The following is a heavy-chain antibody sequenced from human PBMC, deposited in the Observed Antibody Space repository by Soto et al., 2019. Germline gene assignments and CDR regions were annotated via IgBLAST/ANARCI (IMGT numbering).Heavy chain of an antibody. D-gene: IGHD4-17*01. CDR2: IYYSGST. CDR1: GGSISSGGYY. V-gene: IGHV4-31*03. Sequence: QVQLQESGPGLVKPSQTLSLTSTVSGGSISSGGYYWSWIRQHPGKGLEWIGYIYYSGSTYYNPSLTSRVTISVDTSKNQFSLKLSSVTAADTAVYYCARYDYGGNSGHFDYWGQGTLVTVSS. J-gene: IGHJ4*02. CDR3: ARYDYGGNSGHFDY.